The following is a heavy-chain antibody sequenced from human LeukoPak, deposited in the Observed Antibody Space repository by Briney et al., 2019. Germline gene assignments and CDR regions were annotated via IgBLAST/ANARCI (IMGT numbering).Heavy chain of an antibody. CDR2: IYYSGST. CDR1: GGSISSYY. D-gene: IGHD1-1*01. V-gene: IGHV4-59*01. Sequence: PSETLPLIFTVSGGSISSYYWSWIRQPPGKGLEWIGYIYYSGSTNYNPSLKSRVTISVDTSKNQFSLKLSSVTAADTAVYYCARTTGMDVWGQGTPVTVSS. CDR3: ARTTGMDV. J-gene: IGHJ6*02.